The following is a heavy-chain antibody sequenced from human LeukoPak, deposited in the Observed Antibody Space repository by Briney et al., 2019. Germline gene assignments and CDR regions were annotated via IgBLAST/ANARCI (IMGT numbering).Heavy chain of an antibody. J-gene: IGHJ4*02. V-gene: IGHV3-23*01. Sequence: GGSLRLSCAASGFTFSNYAMSWVRQAPGKGLEWVSGISGSGGGKYCADSVKARFSISRDNSKNTLYLQMNTLRAEDTAVYYCAKARDYGDYWTFDYWGQGTPVTVSS. D-gene: IGHD4-17*01. CDR1: GFTFSNYA. CDR3: AKARDYGDYWTFDY. CDR2: ISGSGGGK.